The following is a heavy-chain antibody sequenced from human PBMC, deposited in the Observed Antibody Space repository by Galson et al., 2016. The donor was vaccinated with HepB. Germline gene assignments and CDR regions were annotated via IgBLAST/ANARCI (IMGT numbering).Heavy chain of an antibody. CDR3: AKDALSPVLLWFGELLHGMDV. V-gene: IGHV3-30*18. D-gene: IGHD3-10*01. Sequence: SLRLSCAASGFTFSSYGMHWVRQAPGKGLEGVAVISYDGSNKYYADSVKGRFTISRDNSKNTLYLQMNSLRAEDTAVYYCAKDALSPVLLWFGELLHGMDVWGQGTTVTVSS. CDR2: ISYDGSNK. CDR1: GFTFSSYG. J-gene: IGHJ6*02.